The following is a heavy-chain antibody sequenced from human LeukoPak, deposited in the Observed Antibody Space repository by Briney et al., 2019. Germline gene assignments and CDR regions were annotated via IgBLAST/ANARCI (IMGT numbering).Heavy chain of an antibody. CDR1: GFTFSGYS. CDR3: ARGLFLSGYLDAFDI. CDR2: ISGSDGRT. J-gene: IGHJ3*02. D-gene: IGHD3-22*01. Sequence: GGSLRLSCAASGFTFSGYSMNWVRQAPGKGLEWVSGISGSDGRTDYADSVKGRYTISRDNSKNTVYLQMNSLRVEDTAVYYCARGLFLSGYLDAFDIWGQGTVVTVSS. V-gene: IGHV3-23*01.